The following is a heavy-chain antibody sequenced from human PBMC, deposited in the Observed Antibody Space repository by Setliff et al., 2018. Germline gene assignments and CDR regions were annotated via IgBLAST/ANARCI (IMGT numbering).Heavy chain of an antibody. Sequence: PSETLSLTCAVYGDSFSDYYWSWIRQPPGKGLEWIGSMYHSGSTYYSPSLESRVTISVDMSKNHLSLKLSPVTAADPAVYYCARHIWGAKMQLPHDVFDIWGQGTMVTVSS. V-gene: IGHV4-38-2*01. D-gene: IGHD2-2*01. CDR2: MYHSGST. CDR3: ARHIWGAKMQLPHDVFDI. CDR1: GDSFSDYY. J-gene: IGHJ3*02.